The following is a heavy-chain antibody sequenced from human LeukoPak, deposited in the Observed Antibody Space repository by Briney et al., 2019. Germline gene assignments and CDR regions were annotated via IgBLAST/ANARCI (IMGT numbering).Heavy chain of an antibody. D-gene: IGHD5-24*01. Sequence: GGSLRLSCAASGFTFSTHSMNWVRQAPGRGLEWVSSISSSGTYIYYADSMRGRFTISRDNSKNSLYLQMNSLRAEDTAVYYCASSFPRRDDYISNYFDYWGQGTLVTVSS. CDR3: ASSFPRRDDYISNYFDY. CDR2: ISSSGTYI. J-gene: IGHJ4*02. V-gene: IGHV3-21*01. CDR1: GFTFSTHS.